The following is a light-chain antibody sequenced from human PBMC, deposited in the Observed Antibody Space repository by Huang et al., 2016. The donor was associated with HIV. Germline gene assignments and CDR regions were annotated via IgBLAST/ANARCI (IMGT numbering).Light chain of an antibody. CDR2: GAS. V-gene: IGKV3-20*01. CDR1: QSISSTS. J-gene: IGKJ1*01. CDR3: QQYGRSPQT. Sequence: EIVLTQSPGILSLSPGDRATLSCRASQSISSTSLAWYQFKPGQAPRLLIYGASSRATGIPDRFSGSGSGTDFTLSVRRLGAEDFAVYYCQQYGRSPQTFGQGAKVEIK.